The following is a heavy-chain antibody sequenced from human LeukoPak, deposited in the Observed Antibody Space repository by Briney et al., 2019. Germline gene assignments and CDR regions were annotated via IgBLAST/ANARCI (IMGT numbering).Heavy chain of an antibody. CDR3: AKSTSSRGPGSDY. CDR2: ISGSGAST. V-gene: IGHV3-23*01. Sequence: PGRSLRLSCAASGFTFSSYAMSWVRQAPGKGLEWVSAISGSGASTYYADSVKGRFTISRDNSKNTLYLQMNSLRAEDTAVYYCAKSTSSRGPGSDYWGQGTLVTVSS. J-gene: IGHJ4*02. CDR1: GFTFSSYA. D-gene: IGHD1-26*01.